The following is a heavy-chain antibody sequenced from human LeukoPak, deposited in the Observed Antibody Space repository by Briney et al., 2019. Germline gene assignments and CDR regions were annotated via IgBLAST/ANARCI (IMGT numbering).Heavy chain of an antibody. CDR3: ARVTLDYGDFGNWFDP. D-gene: IGHD4-17*01. CDR2: IIPIFGTA. J-gene: IGHJ5*02. V-gene: IGHV1-69*13. CDR1: GGTFSSYA. Sequence: SVKVSCKASGGTFSSYAISWVRQAPGQGLEWMGGIIPIFGTANYAQKFQGRVTITADESTSTAYMELSSLRSEDTAAYYCARVTLDYGDFGNWFDPWGQGTLVTVSS.